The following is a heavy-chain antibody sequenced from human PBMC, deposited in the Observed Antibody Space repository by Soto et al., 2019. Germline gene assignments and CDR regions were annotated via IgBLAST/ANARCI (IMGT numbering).Heavy chain of an antibody. D-gene: IGHD3-22*01. CDR2: IYSGGRT. CDR1: GFTVSSNY. J-gene: IGHJ4*02. Sequence: SGGSLRLSCAASGFTVSSNYMSWVRQPPGKGLEWVSVIYSGGRTYYADSVKGRFTISRDNSKNTLNCQMTSRRAEARAVNYCGRDQHGSSGYPYFDYWGQGTLVTVSS. CDR3: GRDQHGSSGYPYFDY. V-gene: IGHV3-53*01.